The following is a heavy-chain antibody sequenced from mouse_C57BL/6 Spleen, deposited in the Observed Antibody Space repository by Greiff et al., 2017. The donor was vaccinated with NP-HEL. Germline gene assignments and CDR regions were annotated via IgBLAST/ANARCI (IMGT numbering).Heavy chain of an antibody. CDR2: IYPGSGST. V-gene: IGHV1-55*01. CDR3: ARRWLGYYFDY. D-gene: IGHD2-3*01. CDR1: GYTFTSYW. J-gene: IGHJ2*01. Sequence: VQLQQPGAELVKPGASVKMSCKASGYTFTSYWITWVKQRPGQGLEWIGDIYPGSGSTNYNEKFKSKATLPVDTSSSTAYMQSSSLTSEDSAVYYCARRWLGYYFDYWGQGTTLTVSS.